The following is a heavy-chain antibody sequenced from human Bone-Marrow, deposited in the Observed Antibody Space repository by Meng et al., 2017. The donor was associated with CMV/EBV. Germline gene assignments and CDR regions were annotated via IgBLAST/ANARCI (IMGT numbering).Heavy chain of an antibody. CDR1: GFTFSNFG. V-gene: IGHV3-33*06. CDR2: IWYDGSNY. Sequence: GGSLRLSCVASGFTFSNFGMHWVRQAPGKGLEWVAAIWYDGSNYFHIDSVKGRFTISRDNSKNTLYLQMSSLRVEDTGVYYCSKREPGIRGKTNTHNGGLDVWGQGTTVTVSS. CDR3: SKREPGIRGKTNTHNGGLDV. J-gene: IGHJ6*02. D-gene: IGHD1-20*01.